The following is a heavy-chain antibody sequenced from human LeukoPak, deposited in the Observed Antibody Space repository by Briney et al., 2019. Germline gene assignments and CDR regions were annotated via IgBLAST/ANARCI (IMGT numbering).Heavy chain of an antibody. D-gene: IGHD3-10*01. J-gene: IGHJ5*02. CDR1: GFTFSDYS. CDR2: VSPTSSTV. Sequence: PGGSLRLSCAASGFTFSDYSMSWVRQAPGKGLEWISYVSPTSSTVYYGDSVKGRFTISRDNAKNSLSLQMNSLRADDTAVYFCAKTSERGGGFDPWGQGTLVIVSS. CDR3: AKTSERGGGFDP. V-gene: IGHV3-48*01.